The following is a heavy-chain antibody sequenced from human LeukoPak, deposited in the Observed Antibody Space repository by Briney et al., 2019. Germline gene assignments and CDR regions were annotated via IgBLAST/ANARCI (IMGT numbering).Heavy chain of an antibody. V-gene: IGHV3-48*01. D-gene: IGHD3-10*01. CDR1: GFTFSSYS. CDR2: IGSSSSSI. J-gene: IGHJ6*02. CDR3: ARDTASPYYYGSGGYGMDV. Sequence: GGSLRLSCAASGFTFSSYSMNWVRQAPGKGLEWVSYIGSSSSSIYYADSVKGRFTISRDNAKYSLYLQMNSLRAEDTALYHCARDTASPYYYGSGGYGMDVWGQGTTVTVSS.